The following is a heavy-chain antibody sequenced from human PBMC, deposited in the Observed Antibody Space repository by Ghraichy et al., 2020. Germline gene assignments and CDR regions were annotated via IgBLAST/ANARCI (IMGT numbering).Heavy chain of an antibody. D-gene: IGHD6-19*01. CDR1: GFGFRTSG. J-gene: IGHJ4*02. Sequence: GGSLRLSCAASGFGFRTSGMSWVRQAPGKGLEWVSSISSGGDYIYYADSVKGRFSISRDNANNSLYLQLNSLRAEDTALYYCARIAVSGTWFYDYWGQGTLVSVSS. CDR3: ARIAVSGTWFYDY. CDR2: ISSGGDYI. V-gene: IGHV3-21*01.